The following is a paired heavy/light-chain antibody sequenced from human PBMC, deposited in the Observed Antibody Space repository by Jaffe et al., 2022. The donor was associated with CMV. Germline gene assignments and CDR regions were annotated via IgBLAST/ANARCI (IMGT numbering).Light chain of an antibody. V-gene: IGKV1-17*03. Sequence: DVQVTQSPSVMSASVGDRVTITCRASRDIRNELAWFQQKSGKVPKCLIYAASNLQSGVPSRFSGSAAGTEFTLTISSLQPEDFATYYCLQHNDHSWTFGRGTKVDIK. CDR2: AAS. CDR3: LQHNDHSWT. CDR1: RDIRNE. J-gene: IGKJ1*01.
Heavy chain of an antibody. Sequence: QVQLRESGPGLVEPSATLSLTCSVSGAFVNSNRLYWGWIRQSPGKGLEYIGTFFNSASIYSNPSLRSRATMSIDTSKNQFSLEMTSVTAADTAVYYCATQNWNLEENYWGQGILVTVSS. D-gene: IGHD1-1*01. CDR3: ATQNWNLEENY. J-gene: IGHJ4*02. V-gene: IGHV4-39*01. CDR1: GAFVNSNRLY. CDR2: FFNSASI.